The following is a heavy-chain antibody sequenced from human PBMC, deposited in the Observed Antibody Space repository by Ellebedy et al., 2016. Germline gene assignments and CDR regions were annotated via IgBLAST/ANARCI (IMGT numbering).Heavy chain of an antibody. CDR2: IFHSGST. CDR1: GVSISSSNW. J-gene: IGHJ4*02. D-gene: IGHD3-10*01. V-gene: IGHV4-4*02. Sequence: SETLSLTCAVSGVSISSSNWWTWVRQPPGKGLEWIGEIFHSGSTNYNPSLKSRVTISADKSKNQFSLKLSSVTAADTAVYYCARIVYSGSGSYIDYWGQGTLVTVSS. CDR3: ARIVYSGSGSYIDY.